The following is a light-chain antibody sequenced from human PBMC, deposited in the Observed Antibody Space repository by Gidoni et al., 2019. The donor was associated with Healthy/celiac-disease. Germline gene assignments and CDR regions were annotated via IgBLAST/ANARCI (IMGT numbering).Light chain of an antibody. CDR1: QSVSSSY. J-gene: IGKJ4*01. V-gene: IGKV3-20*01. CDR2: GAS. CDR3: QQYGCSPLT. Sequence: EIVLTQSPGTLSLSPGERATLSCRASQSVSSSYLAWYQQKPGQAPRLLIYGASSRATGIPDRFIGSGSGTDFTLTISRLDPEDFAVYYCQQYGCSPLTFGGGTKVEIK.